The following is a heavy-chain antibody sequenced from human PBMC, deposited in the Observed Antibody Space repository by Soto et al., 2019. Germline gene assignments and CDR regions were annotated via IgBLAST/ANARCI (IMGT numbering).Heavy chain of an antibody. Sequence: GGSLRLSCAASGFTFSNYAMSWVRQAPGKGLEWVSVISRSGYSTHYADSVKGRFSISRDNSNNTLSLQMNSLRAEDTAVYYCAKERWPKDPRRYDDYVPGDCWGQGTLVTVSS. J-gene: IGHJ4*02. V-gene: IGHV3-23*01. CDR3: AKERWPKDPRRYDDYVPGDC. CDR2: ISRSGYST. D-gene: IGHD3-16*01. CDR1: GFTFSNYA.